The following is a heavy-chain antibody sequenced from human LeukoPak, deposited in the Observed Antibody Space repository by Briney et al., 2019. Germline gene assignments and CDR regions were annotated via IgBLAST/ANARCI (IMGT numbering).Heavy chain of an antibody. Sequence: GGSLRLSCAASGFSFSVYWMHWVRQAPGKGPVWFSRIKTDGSITDYADSVKGRSTISRDNAKNTLYLQMNSLRADGTAVYYCAKDPRRMARLITFGGGRPYYFDYWGQGTLVTVSS. CDR1: GFSFSVYW. D-gene: IGHD3-16*01. CDR3: AKDPRRMARLITFGGGRPYYFDY. V-gene: IGHV3-74*01. J-gene: IGHJ4*02. CDR2: IKTDGSIT.